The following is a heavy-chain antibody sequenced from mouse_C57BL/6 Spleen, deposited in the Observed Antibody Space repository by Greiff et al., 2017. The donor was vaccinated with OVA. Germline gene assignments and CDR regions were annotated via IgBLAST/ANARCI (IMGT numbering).Heavy chain of an antibody. Sequence: VQLQQSGAELVKPGASVKLSCKASGYTFTSYWMHWVKQRPGQGLEWIGMIHPNSGSTNYNEKFKSKATLTVDKSSSTAYMQLSSLTSEDSAVYYCARQELLRGGYFDVWGTGTTLTVSS. J-gene: IGHJ1*03. CDR1: GYTFTSYW. CDR2: IHPNSGST. V-gene: IGHV1-64*01. CDR3: ARQELLRGGYFDV. D-gene: IGHD1-1*01.